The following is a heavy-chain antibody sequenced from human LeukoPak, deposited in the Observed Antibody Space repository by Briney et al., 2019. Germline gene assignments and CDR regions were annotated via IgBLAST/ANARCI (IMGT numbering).Heavy chain of an antibody. CDR1: GFTFSSYS. CDR3: AREGGLVDFDY. V-gene: IGHV3-48*01. J-gene: IGHJ4*02. CDR2: ISSSSSTI. Sequence: GGSLRLSCAASGFTFSSYSMNWVRQAPGKGLEWVSYISSSSSTIYYADSVKGRFTISRDNAKSSLYLQMNSLRAEDTAVYYCAREGGLVDFDYWGQGTLVTVSS. D-gene: IGHD2-15*01.